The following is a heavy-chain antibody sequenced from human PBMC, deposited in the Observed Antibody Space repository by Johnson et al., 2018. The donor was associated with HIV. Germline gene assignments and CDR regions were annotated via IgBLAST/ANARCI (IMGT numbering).Heavy chain of an antibody. D-gene: IGHD3-10*01. V-gene: IGHV3-30*04. CDR1: GFIFTNFA. J-gene: IGHJ3*01. CDR3: ARAPEVRGVYAFDV. CDR2: VSYDGSTV. Sequence: QVQLVESGGGVVQPGRSLRLACPVSGFIFTNFAMHWVRQAPGKGLEWVAVVSYDGSTVYYTDSVKGRFTISRDNAKNSLSLQMNSLRAEDTAVYYCARAPEVRGVYAFDVWGQGTVVTVSS.